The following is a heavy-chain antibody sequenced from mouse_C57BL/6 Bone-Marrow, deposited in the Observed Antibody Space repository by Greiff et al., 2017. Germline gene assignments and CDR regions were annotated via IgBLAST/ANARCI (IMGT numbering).Heavy chain of an antibody. CDR2: IHPNSGST. Sequence: QVQLQQPGAELVKPGASVKLSCKASGYTFTSYWMHWVKQRPGQGLEWIGMIHPNSGSTNYNEKFKSKATLTVDKSSSTAYMQLSSLTSEDSAVYYCARSPPCYGSSYPYYFDYWGQGTTLTVSS. CDR3: ARSPPCYGSSYPYYFDY. V-gene: IGHV1-64*01. J-gene: IGHJ2*01. D-gene: IGHD1-1*01. CDR1: GYTFTSYW.